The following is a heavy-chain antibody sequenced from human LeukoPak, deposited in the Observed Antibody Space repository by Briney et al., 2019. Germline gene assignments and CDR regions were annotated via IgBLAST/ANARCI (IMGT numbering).Heavy chain of an antibody. CDR1: GFTFSNYN. CDR3: ARDRHTVLGIIRNNWFDP. D-gene: IGHD3-10*01. CDR2: ISSSSSTI. V-gene: IGHV3-48*02. J-gene: IGHJ5*02. Sequence: AGGSLRLSCAAPGFTFSNYNMNWVSQAPGKGLEWVSYISSSSSTIYYADSVKGRFTISRDNAKNSLYLQMNSLRDEDTAVYYCARDRHTVLGIIRNNWFDPWGQGTLVTVSS.